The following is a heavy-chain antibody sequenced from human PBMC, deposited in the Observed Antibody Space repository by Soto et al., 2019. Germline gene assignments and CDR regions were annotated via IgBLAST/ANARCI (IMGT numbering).Heavy chain of an antibody. J-gene: IGHJ5*02. Sequence: PSETLSLTCTVSGGSISSGGYYWSWIRQHPGKGLEWIGYIYYSGSTYSNPSLKSRVTISVDTSKNQFSLKLSSVTAAATAVYYCARDPYCSGGSCYGFDPWGQGTLVTVSS. D-gene: IGHD2-15*01. V-gene: IGHV4-31*03. CDR3: ARDPYCSGGSCYGFDP. CDR1: GGSISSGGYY. CDR2: IYYSGST.